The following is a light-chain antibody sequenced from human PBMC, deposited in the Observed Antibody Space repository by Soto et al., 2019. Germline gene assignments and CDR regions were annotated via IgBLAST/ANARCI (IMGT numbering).Light chain of an antibody. CDR3: QQRSSWPPWT. CDR2: DTS. CDR1: QSVSNY. Sequence: EIVLTQSPVTLSLSPGERATLSCRASQSVSNYLAWYQQTPGQAPRLLIYDTSTRATGIPARFGGSGSGTDFTLTVSSLEPEDFAVYYCQQRSSWPPWTFGQGTKVEIK. J-gene: IGKJ1*01. V-gene: IGKV3-11*01.